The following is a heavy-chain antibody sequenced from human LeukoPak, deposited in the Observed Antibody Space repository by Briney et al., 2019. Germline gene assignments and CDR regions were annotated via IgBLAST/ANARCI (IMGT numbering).Heavy chain of an antibody. CDR1: GGSFSGYY. J-gene: IGHJ5*02. Sequence: SETLSLTCAVYGGSFSGYYWSWIRQPPGKGLEWIGEINHSGSTNYNPSLKSRVTISVDTSKNQFSLKLSSVTAADTAVYYCARVVFGVVITSNWFDPWGQGTLVTVSS. CDR3: ARVVFGVVITSNWFDP. V-gene: IGHV4-34*01. CDR2: INHSGST. D-gene: IGHD3-3*01.